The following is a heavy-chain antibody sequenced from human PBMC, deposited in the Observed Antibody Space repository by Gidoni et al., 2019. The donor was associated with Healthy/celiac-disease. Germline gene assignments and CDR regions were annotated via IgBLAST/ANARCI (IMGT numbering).Heavy chain of an antibody. CDR1: GGSISSGSYD. CDR3: ARGTTVTPFDY. J-gene: IGHJ4*02. CDR2: IYTSGST. Sequence: QVQLQESGPGLVKPSHPLSLTCTVSGGSISSGSYDWSWIRQPAGKGLEWIGRIYTSGSTNYNPSLKSRVTISVNTSKNQFSLKLSSVTAADTAVYYCARGTTVTPFDYWGQGTLVTVSS. D-gene: IGHD4-4*01. V-gene: IGHV4-61*02.